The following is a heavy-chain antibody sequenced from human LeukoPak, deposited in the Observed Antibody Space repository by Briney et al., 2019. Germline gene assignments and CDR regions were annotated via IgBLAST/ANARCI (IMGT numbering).Heavy chain of an antibody. CDR1: GFTFSSYG. V-gene: IGHV3-23*01. J-gene: IGHJ6*03. CDR2: ISGSSGST. D-gene: IGHD3-10*01. CDR3: ARSPSITMVRGVIYYYYYYMDV. Sequence: GGTLRLSCAASGFTFSSYGMSWVRQAPGKGLEWVSAISGSSGSTYYADSVKGRFTISRDNSKNTLYLQMNSLRAEDTAVYYCARSPSITMVRGVIYYYYYYMDVWGKGTTVTISS.